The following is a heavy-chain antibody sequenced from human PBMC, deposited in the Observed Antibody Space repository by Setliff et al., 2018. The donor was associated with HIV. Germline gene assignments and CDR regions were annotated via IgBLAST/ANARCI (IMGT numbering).Heavy chain of an antibody. CDR3: ARWGGNFDY. CDR1: GASISSGGYY. V-gene: IGHV4-31*03. CDR2: IYHSGST. J-gene: IGHJ4*02. Sequence: PSETLSLTCTVSGASISSGGYYWTWIRQHPGKGLEWIGYIYHSGSTYYNPSLKSRLTISLDTSKNQFSLKVSSVTAADTAVYYCARWGGNFDYWGQGTLVTVSS. D-gene: IGHD2-15*01.